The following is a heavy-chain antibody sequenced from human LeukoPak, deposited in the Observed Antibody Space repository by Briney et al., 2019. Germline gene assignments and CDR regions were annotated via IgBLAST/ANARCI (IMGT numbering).Heavy chain of an antibody. J-gene: IGHJ4*02. CDR2: ISGSGGST. V-gene: IGHV3-23*01. D-gene: IGHD1-26*01. CDR3: AKGSGSSGRGIDY. Sequence: PGESLSLSCAASGFTFSSDAMSWVRQAPGKGLERVSAISGSGGSTYYADSVKGRFTISRDNSKNTLYLQMNSLRAEDTAVYYCAKGSGSSGRGIDYWGQGALVTVSS. CDR1: GFTFSSDA.